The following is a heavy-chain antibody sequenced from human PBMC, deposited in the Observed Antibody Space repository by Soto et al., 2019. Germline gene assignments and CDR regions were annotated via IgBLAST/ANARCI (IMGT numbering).Heavy chain of an antibody. D-gene: IGHD2-15*01. V-gene: IGHV3-30*18. J-gene: IGHJ4*02. CDR1: GFTFSSYG. CDR3: AKDSAQVVVVAAFDY. CDR2: ISYDGSNQ. Sequence: QVQLVESGGGVVQPGRSLRLSCAASGFTFSSYGMHWVRQAPGKGLEWVAVISYDGSNQYYADSVTGRFTVTRDNSKNTMYLHMNSLRAEDTAVYYCAKDSAQVVVVAAFDYWGQGTLVTVSS.